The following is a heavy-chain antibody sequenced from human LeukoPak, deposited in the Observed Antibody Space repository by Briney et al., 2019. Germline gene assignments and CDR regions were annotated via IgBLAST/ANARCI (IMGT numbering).Heavy chain of an antibody. V-gene: IGHV4-59*01. CDR2: IYYSGST. CDR1: GGSFSSYY. J-gene: IGHJ4*02. Sequence: SETLSLTCTVSGGSFSSYYWSWIRQPPGKGLEWIGYIYYSGSTNYNPSLKSRVTTSVDTSKKQFSLKLSSVTAADTAVYYCARVSVYMGYNFDYWGQGTLVTVSS. D-gene: IGHD5-24*01. CDR3: ARVSVYMGYNFDY.